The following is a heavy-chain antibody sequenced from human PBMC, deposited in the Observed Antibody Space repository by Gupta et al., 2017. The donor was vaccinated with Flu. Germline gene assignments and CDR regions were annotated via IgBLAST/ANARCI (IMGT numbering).Heavy chain of an antibody. J-gene: IGHJ6*02. D-gene: IGHD3-10*01. Sequence: EVQLVESGGGLVKPGGSLRLSCAASEFTFSNAWLSWVRQAPGKGLEWVGRIKSKTDGGTTDYAAPVKGRFTISRDDSKNTLYLQMNSLKTEDTAVYYCTTATNGESRSLLWFGELLSTPLAMDVWGQGTTVTVSS. CDR1: EFTFSNAW. CDR2: IKSKTDGGTT. V-gene: IGHV3-15*01. CDR3: TTATNGESRSLLWFGELLSTPLAMDV.